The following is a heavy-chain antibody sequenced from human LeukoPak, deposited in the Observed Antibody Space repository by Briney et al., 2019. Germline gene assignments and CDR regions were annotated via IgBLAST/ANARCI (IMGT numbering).Heavy chain of an antibody. D-gene: IGHD1-20*01. J-gene: IGHJ4*02. CDR3: ARDPSITGTTPHFDY. CDR1: GFTLSRYE. CDR2: ISSSGSTI. V-gene: IGHV3-48*03. Sequence: GGALRVSCVDSGFTLSRYEMNWVRPAPGRGVEWVSYISSSGSTIYYADSVKGRFTISRDNAKNSLYLQMNSLRAEDTAVYYCARDPSITGTTPHFDYWGQGTLVTVSS.